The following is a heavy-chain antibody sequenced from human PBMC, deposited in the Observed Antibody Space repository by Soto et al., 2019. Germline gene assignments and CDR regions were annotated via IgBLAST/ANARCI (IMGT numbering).Heavy chain of an antibody. CDR1: GYTFTHND. CDR2: MNTNTNTT. Sequence: ASGKVSCKASGYTFTHNDINWVRQAPGQGLEWIGWMNTNTNTTDSAEVSEGRVSLTWDTSISTAYMQLNSLKSDDTAVYYCAREVVETSSLWLDPWGQGTLVTVSS. D-gene: IGHD6-6*01. J-gene: IGHJ5*02. CDR3: AREVVETSSLWLDP. V-gene: IGHV1-8*01.